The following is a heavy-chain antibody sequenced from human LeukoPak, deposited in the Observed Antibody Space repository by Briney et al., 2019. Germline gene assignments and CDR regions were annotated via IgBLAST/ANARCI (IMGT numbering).Heavy chain of an antibody. CDR2: INWNGGST. CDR3: ARDLKYYYDSSGYYTSQGYFDL. CDR1: GFSFDDYG. D-gene: IGHD3-22*01. V-gene: IGHV3-20*01. Sequence: GGSLRFSCAASGFSFDDYGMSWVRQAPGKGLEWVSGINWNGGSTGYVDSVKGRFTISRDNAKNSLYLQMNSLRAEDTALYHCARDLKYYYDSSGYYTSQGYFDLWGRGTLVSVSS. J-gene: IGHJ2*01.